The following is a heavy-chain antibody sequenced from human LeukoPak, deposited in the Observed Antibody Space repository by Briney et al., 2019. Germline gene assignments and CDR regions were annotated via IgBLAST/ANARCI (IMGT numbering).Heavy chain of an antibody. D-gene: IGHD2-2*01. CDR2: ISRDGRDK. Sequence: GGSLRLSCGASGFTFSRYAMHWVPQAPGKALEWVAVISRDGRDKHHADSVKGRFTISRDNSKNTLYLQMDSLRAEDTAVYFCAKDPRTSAVYYFDYWGQGILVTVSS. CDR3: AKDPRTSAVYYFDY. CDR1: GFTFSRYA. J-gene: IGHJ4*02. V-gene: IGHV3-30*18.